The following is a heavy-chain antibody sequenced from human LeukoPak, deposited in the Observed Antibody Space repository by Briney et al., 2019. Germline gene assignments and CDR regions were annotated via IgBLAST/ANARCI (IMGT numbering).Heavy chain of an antibody. CDR3: ARIRDGYNDAYDI. CDR2: MNPNSGGT. V-gene: IGHV1-2*02. D-gene: IGHD5-24*01. Sequence: GASVKVSCKASGYTFTGYYMHWVRQAPGQGLEWMGWMNPNSGGTNYAQKFQGRVTMTRDTSISTAYMELSRLRSEDTAVYYCARIRDGYNDAYDIWGQGTMVTVSS. J-gene: IGHJ3*02. CDR1: GYTFTGYY.